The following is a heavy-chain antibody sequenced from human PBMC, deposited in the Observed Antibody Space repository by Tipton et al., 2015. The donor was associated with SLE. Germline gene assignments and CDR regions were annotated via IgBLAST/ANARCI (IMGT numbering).Heavy chain of an antibody. CDR1: GFTFSNYA. V-gene: IGHV3-30*04. D-gene: IGHD4-17*01. Sequence: SLRLSCAASGFTFSNYAMHWVRQAPVKGLEWVALISYDGSNTYYADSVKGRFTISRDNSKSTLYLQMNGLGAEDTAVYYCARVDYGYDGGAFDIWGQGTMVTVSS. CDR2: ISYDGSNT. J-gene: IGHJ3*02. CDR3: ARVDYGYDGGAFDI.